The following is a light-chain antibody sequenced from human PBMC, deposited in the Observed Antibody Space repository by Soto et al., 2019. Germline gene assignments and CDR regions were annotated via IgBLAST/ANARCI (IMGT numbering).Light chain of an antibody. J-gene: IGLJ2*01. CDR2: DVT. CDR3: CSYTGIYSVV. Sequence: QSALTQPRSVSGSPGQSVTISCTGTSSDIGAYDFVSWHQHHPGKAPKVIIYDVTKRPSGVPDRFSGSKSGNTASLTISGLQAEDEADYHCCSYTGIYSVVFGGGTKLTVL. CDR1: SSDIGAYDF. V-gene: IGLV2-11*01.